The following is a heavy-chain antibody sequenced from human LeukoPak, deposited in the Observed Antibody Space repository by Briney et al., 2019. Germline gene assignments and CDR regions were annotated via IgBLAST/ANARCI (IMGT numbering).Heavy chain of an antibody. CDR2: INHSGST. V-gene: IGHV4-34*01. CDR1: GGSFSGYY. D-gene: IGHD3-3*01. Sequence: SETLSLTCAVYGGSFSGYYWSWIRQPPGKGLEWIGEINHSGSTNYNPSLKSRVTISVDTSKNQFSLKLSSVTAADTAVYYCAIFYSGYDLWSGPNYYMVIWGKGTTVTVSS. CDR3: AIFYSGYDLWSGPNYYMVI. J-gene: IGHJ6*03.